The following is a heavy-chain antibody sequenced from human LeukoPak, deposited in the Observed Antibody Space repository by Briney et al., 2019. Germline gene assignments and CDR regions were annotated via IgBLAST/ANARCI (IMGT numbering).Heavy chain of an antibody. CDR1: GFSFCIYG. D-gene: IGHD2-15*01. V-gene: IGHV3-30*03. CDR2: ISYEGSQT. Sequence: GRSLSLSCVLSGFSFCIYGMHGVREAPGKGVECVAVISYEGSQTYNVDGGNDKFTISSENSKITLYLHKNRLRPEDTAVNYCVRAPWGCSSGSCYGEYWGQGKRVIVSS. J-gene: IGHJ4*02. CDR3: VRAPWGCSSGSCYGEY.